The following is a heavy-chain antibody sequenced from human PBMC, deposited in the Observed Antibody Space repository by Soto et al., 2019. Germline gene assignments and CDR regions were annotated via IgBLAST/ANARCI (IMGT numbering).Heavy chain of an antibody. Sequence: GGSLRLSCAASGFTFSTYWMHWVRQAPGKGLVWVSRINGDGSRTSYADSVKGRFTISRDNAENTLYLQMNSLRAEDTAVYYCARVPTGSYYFDSWGQGTLVTVSS. V-gene: IGHV3-74*01. J-gene: IGHJ4*02. D-gene: IGHD1-26*01. CDR3: ARVPTGSYYFDS. CDR1: GFTFSTYW. CDR2: INGDGSRT.